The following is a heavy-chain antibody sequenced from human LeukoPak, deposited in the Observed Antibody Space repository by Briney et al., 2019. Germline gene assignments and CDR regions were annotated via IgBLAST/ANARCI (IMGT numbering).Heavy chain of an antibody. Sequence: SETLSLTCTVSGGSISSYYWSWIRQPPGKGLEWIGYIYYSGSTNYNPSLKSRVTISVDTSKNQFSLELSSVTAADTAVYYCARGLRYCSSTSCYSSFKWFDPWGQGTLVTVSS. CDR3: ARGLRYCSSTSCYSSFKWFDP. D-gene: IGHD2-2*02. CDR2: IYYSGST. V-gene: IGHV4-59*12. CDR1: GGSISSYY. J-gene: IGHJ5*02.